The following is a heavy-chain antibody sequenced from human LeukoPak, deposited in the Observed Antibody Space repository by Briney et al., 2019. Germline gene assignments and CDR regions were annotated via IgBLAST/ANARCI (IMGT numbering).Heavy chain of an antibody. CDR2: IQYSGST. J-gene: IGHJ6*02. CDR3: ARDSGLGYCSTTSCSYGLDV. Sequence: SETLSLTCSVSDGSISNYYWTWIRQPPGKGLEWIGNIQYSGSTNFNPSLKSRVNVSVDTSKNQVSLKLRSVTAADTAVYYCARDSGLGYCSTTSCSYGLDVWGQGTTVFVS. CDR1: DGSISNYY. D-gene: IGHD2-2*01. V-gene: IGHV4-59*01.